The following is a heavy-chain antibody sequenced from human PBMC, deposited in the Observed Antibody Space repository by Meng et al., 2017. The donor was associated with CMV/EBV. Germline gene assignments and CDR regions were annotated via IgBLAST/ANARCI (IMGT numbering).Heavy chain of an antibody. J-gene: IGHJ6*02. V-gene: IGHV6-1*01. D-gene: IGHD6-6*01. CDR2: TYYRSKWYN. CDR1: GDSVSSNSAA. Sequence: SETLSLTCAISGDSVSSNSAAWNWIRQSPSRGLEWLGRTYYRSKWYNDYAVSVKSRITINPDTSKNQFSLQLNSVTPEDTAVYYCARGAYSSSSSPLFFGYYYGMDVWGQGTTVTVSS. CDR3: ARGAYSSSSSPLFFGYYYGMDV.